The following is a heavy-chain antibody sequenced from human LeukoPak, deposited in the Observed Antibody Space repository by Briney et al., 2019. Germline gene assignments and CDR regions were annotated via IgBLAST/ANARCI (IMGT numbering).Heavy chain of an antibody. J-gene: IGHJ4*02. CDR2: ISGGIT. CDR1: GFTFSTYA. CDR3: AKGYCSSTTCYGCFDY. D-gene: IGHD2-2*01. Sequence: GGSLRLSCAASGFTFSTYALSWVRQAPGKGLEWVSAISGGITYYADSVKGRFTISRDNSKNTLCLQMNSLRAEDTAVYYRAKGYCSSTTCYGCFDYWGQGTLVTVSS. V-gene: IGHV3-23*01.